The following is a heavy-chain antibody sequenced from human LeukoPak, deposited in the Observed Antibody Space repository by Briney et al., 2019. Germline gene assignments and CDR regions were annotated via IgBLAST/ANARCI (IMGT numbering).Heavy chain of an antibody. CDR1: GFTFRSYS. D-gene: IGHD3-16*01. V-gene: IGHV3-21*01. CDR2: ISSSSTYI. J-gene: IGHJ4*02. Sequence: GGSLRLSCAASGFTFRSYSMNWVRQALGKGLEWVSTISSSSTYIYYADSVKGRFTISRDNAENSVYLQMDSLRGDDTAVYYCARDLSLGAPGGFDYWGQGTLVTVSS. CDR3: ARDLSLGAPGGFDY.